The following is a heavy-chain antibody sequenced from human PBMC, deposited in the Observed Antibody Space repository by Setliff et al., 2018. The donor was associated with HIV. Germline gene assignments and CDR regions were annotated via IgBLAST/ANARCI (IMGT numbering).Heavy chain of an antibody. J-gene: IGHJ4*02. CDR2: IYTSGTT. Sequence: PSETLSLTCGIYGGSFSDYYWSWIRQPAGKGLEWIGRIYTSGTTNYNASLKSRVTMSVDMSKNQFSLKVNSVTAADTAVYYCARDSPLDYGDYYFDYWGRGTLVTVSS. D-gene: IGHD4-17*01. V-gene: IGHV4-4*07. CDR1: GGSFSDYY. CDR3: ARDSPLDYGDYYFDY.